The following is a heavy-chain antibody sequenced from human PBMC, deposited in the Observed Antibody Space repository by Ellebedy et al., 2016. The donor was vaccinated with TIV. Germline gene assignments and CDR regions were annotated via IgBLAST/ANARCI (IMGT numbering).Heavy chain of an antibody. V-gene: IGHV3-23*01. J-gene: IGHJ4*02. Sequence: GESLKISCAASGFSLSNSFMSWLRQAPGKGLEWVSTLTADGRSTYFADSVKGRCTISRDNSKNTVYLHMNSLRSEDTAVYYCRPGHYSDAWGQGTLVTVSS. CDR1: GFSLSNSF. CDR2: LTADGRST. CDR3: RPGHYSDA.